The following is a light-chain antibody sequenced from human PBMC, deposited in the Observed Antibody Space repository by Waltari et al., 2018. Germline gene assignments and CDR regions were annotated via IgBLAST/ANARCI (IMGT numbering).Light chain of an antibody. CDR3: MQALQTPVT. V-gene: IGKV2-28*01. Sequence: DIVMTQSPLSLPVTPGEPASISCRSSQSILHSNGNNYLDWYLQKPGHSPQLLIYLGSNRASGVPDRFSGSGSGTDFTLKISRVEAEDVGVYYCMQALQTPVTFGPGTNVDIK. CDR2: LGS. CDR1: QSILHSNGNNY. J-gene: IGKJ3*01.